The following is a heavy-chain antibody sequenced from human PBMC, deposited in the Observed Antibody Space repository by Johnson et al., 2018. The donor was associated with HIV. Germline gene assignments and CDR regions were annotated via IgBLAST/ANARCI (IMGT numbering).Heavy chain of an antibody. CDR1: GFTFSSYA. D-gene: IGHD6-19*01. V-gene: IGHV3-30-3*01. Sequence: QMLLVESGGGVVRPGGSLRLSCAASGFTFSSYAMHWVRQAPGKGLEWVAVISYDGSNKYYADSVKGRFTISRDNSENTLYLQMNSLRAEDTAVYYCAKARSSGQGAFDIWGQGTMVTVSS. CDR2: ISYDGSNK. J-gene: IGHJ3*02. CDR3: AKARSSGQGAFDI.